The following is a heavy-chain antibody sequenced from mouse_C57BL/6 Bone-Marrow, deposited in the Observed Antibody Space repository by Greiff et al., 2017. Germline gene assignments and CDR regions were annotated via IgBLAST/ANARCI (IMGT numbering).Heavy chain of an antibody. J-gene: IGHJ4*01. CDR2: INPSSGYT. Sequence: QVQLKQSGAELAKPGASVKLSCKASGYTFTSYWMHWVKQRPGQGLEWIGYINPSSGYTKYNQKFKDKATLTADKSSSTAYMQLSSLTYEDSAVYYCARPLLVLYYAMDYWGQGTSVTVSS. CDR3: ARPLLVLYYAMDY. CDR1: GYTFTSYW. V-gene: IGHV1-7*01.